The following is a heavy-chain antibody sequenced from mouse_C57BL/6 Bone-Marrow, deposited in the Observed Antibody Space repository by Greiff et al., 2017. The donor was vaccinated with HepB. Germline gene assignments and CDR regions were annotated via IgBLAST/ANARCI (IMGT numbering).Heavy chain of an antibody. J-gene: IGHJ4*01. CDR1: GYTFTSYT. CDR3: ARDYYGSRGYAMDY. V-gene: IGHV1-4*01. Sequence: ESGAELARPGASVKMSCKASGYTFTSYTMHWVKQRPGQGLEWIGYINPSSGYTKYNQKFKDKATLTADKSSSTAYMQLSSLTSEDSAVYYCARDYYGSRGYAMDYWGQGTSVTVSS. CDR2: INPSSGYT. D-gene: IGHD1-1*01.